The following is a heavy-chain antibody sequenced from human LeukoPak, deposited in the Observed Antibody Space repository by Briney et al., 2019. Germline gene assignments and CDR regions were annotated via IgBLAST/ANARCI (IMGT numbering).Heavy chain of an antibody. CDR2: IIPILGIA. CDR3: ARDGVEGCSGGSCYLSGGFFDY. J-gene: IGHJ4*02. V-gene: IGHV1-69*04. Sequence: SVKVSCKASGGTFSSYAISWVRQAPGQGLEWMGRIIPILGIANYAQKFQDRVTITADKSTSTAYMELSSLRSEDTAVYYCARDGVEGCSGGSCYLSGGFFDYWGQGTLVAVSS. CDR1: GGTFSSYA. D-gene: IGHD2-15*01.